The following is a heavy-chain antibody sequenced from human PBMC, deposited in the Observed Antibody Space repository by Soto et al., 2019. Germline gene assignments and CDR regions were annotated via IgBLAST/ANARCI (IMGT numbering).Heavy chain of an antibody. CDR1: GGLFSSYP. V-gene: IGHV1-69*01. J-gene: IGHJ4*02. D-gene: IGHD3-22*01. Sequence: QEQLVQSGAEVKKPGSSVKVSCKASGGLFSSYPISWVRQVPGQGLEWMGGIIPVFQTAYYTQRFQGRVTITADESTKEADKELMSLRSEDTAIYYCARGGSGYTWFNEYWGQGTLVTVSS. CDR3: ARGGSGYTWFNEY. CDR2: IIPVFQTA.